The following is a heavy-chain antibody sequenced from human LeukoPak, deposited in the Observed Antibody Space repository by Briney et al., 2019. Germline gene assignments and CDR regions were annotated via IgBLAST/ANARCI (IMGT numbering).Heavy chain of an antibody. CDR1: GGSFSGYY. Sequence: SETLSLTCAVYGGSFSGYYWSWIRQPPGKGLEWIGEINHSGSTNYNPSLKSRVTISVDTSKNQFSLKLSSVTAADTAVYYCARLPDYYDSSGYSQIFDYWGQGTLVTVSS. CDR2: INHSGST. J-gene: IGHJ4*02. D-gene: IGHD3-22*01. V-gene: IGHV4-34*01. CDR3: ARLPDYYDSSGYSQIFDY.